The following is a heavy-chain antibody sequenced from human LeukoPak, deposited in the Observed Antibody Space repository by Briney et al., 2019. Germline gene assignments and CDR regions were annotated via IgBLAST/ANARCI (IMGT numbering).Heavy chain of an antibody. J-gene: IGHJ4*02. V-gene: IGHV3-21*01. CDR2: ISSRSTSI. CDR3: SRDFLNGWDY. CDR1: GFTFSSYT. Sequence: GGSLRLSCAASGFTFSSYTINWVRQAPGKGLEWVASISSRSTSIYYADSVKGRFTISRDNAKNSLFLQMNSLRAEDTGIYYCSRDFLNGWDYWGQGTLVTVSS. D-gene: IGHD6-19*01.